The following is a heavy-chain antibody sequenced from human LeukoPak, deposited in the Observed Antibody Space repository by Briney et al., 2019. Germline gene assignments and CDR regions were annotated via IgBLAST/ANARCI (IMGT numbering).Heavy chain of an antibody. CDR1: GFTFDNYA. D-gene: IGHD6-19*01. J-gene: IGHJ4*02. CDR3: AKVRGTYSSGYFFDY. V-gene: IGHV3-9*01. CDR2: ISWNSGYI. Sequence: GRSLRLSCAASGFTFDNYAMHWVRQAPGKGLEWLSIISWNSGYIGYADSVKGRFTISRDNAKKSLDLQMNSLIAEDTAFYYCAKVRGTYSSGYFFDYWGQGTLVTVSS.